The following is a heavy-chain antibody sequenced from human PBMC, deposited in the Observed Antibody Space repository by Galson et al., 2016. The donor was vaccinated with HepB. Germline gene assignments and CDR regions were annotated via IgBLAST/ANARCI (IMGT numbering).Heavy chain of an antibody. D-gene: IGHD5-12*01. CDR2: VPHYGNNK. J-gene: IGHJ6*02. CDR1: GFTFRSYP. V-gene: IGHV3-30-3*01. CDR3: ARDLGGYSGYGGNYFGMDV. Sequence: SLRLSCAASGFTFRSYPMHWVSQAPGKGLEWVTVVPHYGNNKYYADSVKGRFTVSRDNSKSTVNLHMNSLSPEDTAVYYCARDLGGYSGYGGNYFGMDVRGQGTTVTVS.